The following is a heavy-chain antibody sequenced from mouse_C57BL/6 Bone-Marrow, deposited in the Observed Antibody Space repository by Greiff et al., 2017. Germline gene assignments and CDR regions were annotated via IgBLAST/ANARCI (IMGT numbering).Heavy chain of an antibody. CDR1: GYTFTDYY. CDR2: IYPGSGNT. V-gene: IGHV1-76*01. J-gene: IGHJ2*01. CDR3: ARGGLFDY. Sequence: VQLQQSGAELVRPGASVKLSCKASGYTFTDYYINWVKQRPGQGLEWIARIYPGSGNTYYNEKFKGKATLTAEKSSSTAYMPLSSLTSEDSAVYFCARGGLFDYWGQGTTLTVSS.